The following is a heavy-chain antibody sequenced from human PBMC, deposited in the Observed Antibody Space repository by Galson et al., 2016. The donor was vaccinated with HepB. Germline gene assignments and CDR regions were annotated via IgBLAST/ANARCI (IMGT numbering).Heavy chain of an antibody. CDR1: GFTLKDYN. CDR3: ARDSGDWDSGYYRSFDY. Sequence: SLRLSCAVSGFTLKDYNINWVRQAPGKGLEWVSYISSSGRDIQYAGTVKGRFTSSRDNAKNSLLLQMNSLRVEDTAVYCCARDSGDWDSGYYRSFDYWGQGTLVTVSS. D-gene: IGHD4-17*01. V-gene: IGHV3-21*01. J-gene: IGHJ4*02. CDR2: ISSSGRDI.